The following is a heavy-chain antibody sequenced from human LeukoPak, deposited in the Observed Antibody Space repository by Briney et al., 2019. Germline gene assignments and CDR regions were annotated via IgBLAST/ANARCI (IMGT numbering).Heavy chain of an antibody. CDR3: TRDRDGYNKYYFDY. J-gene: IGHJ4*02. CDR1: GFTFGDYA. V-gene: IGHV3-49*03. CDR2: IRSKVYGGTT. D-gene: IGHD5-24*01. Sequence: GGSLRLSCTASGFTFGDYAMSWFRQAPGKGLEWVGFIRSKVYGGTTEYAASVKGRFTISRDDSKSIAYLQMNSLKTEDTAVYYCTRDRDGYNKYYFDYWGQGTLVTVSS.